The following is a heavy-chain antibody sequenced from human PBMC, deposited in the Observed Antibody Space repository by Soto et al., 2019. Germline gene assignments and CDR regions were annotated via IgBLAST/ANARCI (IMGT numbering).Heavy chain of an antibody. CDR3: AVLSIAASPVPPYYLEV. CDR1: GYTFTSYY. V-gene: IGHV1-46*03. CDR2: INPSGGST. D-gene: IGHD6-6*01. Sequence: GASVKVSCKASGYTFTSYYMHWVRQAPGQGLEWMGIINPSGGSTSYAQKFQGRVTMTRDTSTSTVYMELSSLRSEDTAVYYCAVLSIAASPVPPYYLEVWGKGTTVTVSS. J-gene: IGHJ6*03.